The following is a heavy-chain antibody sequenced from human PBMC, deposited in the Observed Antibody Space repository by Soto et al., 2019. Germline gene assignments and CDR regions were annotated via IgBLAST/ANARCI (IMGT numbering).Heavy chain of an antibody. Sequence: QVPLVQSGAEVKKPGSSVKVSCKASGGTFSSYAISWVRQAPGQGLEWMGGIIPIFGTANYAQKFQGRVTITADKSTSTAYMELSSLRSEDTAVYYCARIREMATNYYYYGMDVWGHGTTVTVSS. CDR1: GGTFSSYA. J-gene: IGHJ6*02. CDR3: ARIREMATNYYYYGMDV. CDR2: IIPIFGTA. V-gene: IGHV1-69*06. D-gene: IGHD5-12*01.